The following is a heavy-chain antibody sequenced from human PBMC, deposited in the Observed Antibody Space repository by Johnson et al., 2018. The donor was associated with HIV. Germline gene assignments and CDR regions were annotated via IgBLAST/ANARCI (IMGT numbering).Heavy chain of an antibody. V-gene: IGHV3-30*04. D-gene: IGHD5-24*01. CDR2: ISYVGSNK. J-gene: IGHJ3*02. CDR1: GFTFSSYA. CDR3: ARDLGPDGAFDI. Sequence: QVQLVESGGGVVQPGRSLRLSCAASGFTFSSYAMHWVRQAPGKGLEWVAVISYVGSNKYYADSVKGRFTISRDNSKNTLYLQMNSLRAEDTAVYYCARDLGPDGAFDIWGQGTMVTVSS.